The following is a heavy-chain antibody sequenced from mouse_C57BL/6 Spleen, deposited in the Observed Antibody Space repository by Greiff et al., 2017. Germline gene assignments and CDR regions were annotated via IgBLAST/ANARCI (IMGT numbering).Heavy chain of an antibody. J-gene: IGHJ4*01. Sequence: QVQLQQPGAELVKPGASVKLSCKASGYTFTSYWMHWVKQRPGQGLEWIGMIHPNSGSTNYNEKFKSKGTMNVDKSSSTAYMQLSSLTSEHSAVYYCARGYYGVYYAMDYWGQGTSVTVSS. V-gene: IGHV1-64*01. D-gene: IGHD1-2*01. CDR1: GYTFTSYW. CDR2: IHPNSGST. CDR3: ARGYYGVYYAMDY.